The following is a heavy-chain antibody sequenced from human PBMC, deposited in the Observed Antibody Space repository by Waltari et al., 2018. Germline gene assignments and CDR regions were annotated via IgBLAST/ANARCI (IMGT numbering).Heavy chain of an antibody. CDR1: GVSVSSSY. D-gene: IGHD3-10*01. Sequence: QVQLQESGPGLVRPSETLSLICTVSGVSVSSSYWSWIRQPAGKGLEWIGRFYYGGNNNYSPSLKGRVTMSVDTSKKQFSLELTSVTAADTAVYYCARDSNGSGRPFDYWGQGTLVTVSS. CDR2: FYYGGNN. CDR3: ARDSNGSGRPFDY. J-gene: IGHJ4*02. V-gene: IGHV4-4*07.